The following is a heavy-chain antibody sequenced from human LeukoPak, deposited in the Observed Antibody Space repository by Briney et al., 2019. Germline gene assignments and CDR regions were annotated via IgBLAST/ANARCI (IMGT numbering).Heavy chain of an antibody. Sequence: ASVKVSCKASGYTFTAYYIHWVRQAPGQGLEWMGWINPNSGGTNYAQKFQGRVTMTRDRSISTAYMELSRLTSDDTAVYYCARGGGRYSVDYWGQGTLVIVSS. CDR3: ARGGGRYSVDY. D-gene: IGHD1-26*01. J-gene: IGHJ4*02. CDR2: INPNSGGT. CDR1: GYTFTAYY. V-gene: IGHV1-2*02.